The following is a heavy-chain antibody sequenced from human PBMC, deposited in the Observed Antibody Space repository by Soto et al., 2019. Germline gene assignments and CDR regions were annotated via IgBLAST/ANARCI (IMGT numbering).Heavy chain of an antibody. CDR1: GGSIRTSY. J-gene: IGHJ3*02. V-gene: IGHV4-59*01. CDR3: ARDAFDI. Sequence: SETLSHTYTGSGGSIRTSYWSWIRQPPGKGLEWIGYTYNSGSTNYNPSLKSRVTISVDTSKNQFSLHLSSVTAADTAVYYCARDAFDIWGQGTMVT. CDR2: TYNSGST.